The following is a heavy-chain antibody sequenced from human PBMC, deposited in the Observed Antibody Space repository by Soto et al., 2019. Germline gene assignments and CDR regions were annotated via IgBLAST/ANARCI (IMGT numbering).Heavy chain of an antibody. CDR2: IIPIFGTA. CDR1: GGTFSSYA. J-gene: IGHJ5*02. V-gene: IGHV1-69*13. CDR3: ARATYDILTGYYKRWFDP. Sequence: GASVKVSCKASGGTFSSYAISWVRQAPGQGLEWMGGIIPIFGTANYAQKFQGRVTITADESTSTAYMELSSLRSEDTAVYYCARATYDILTGYYKRWFDPWGQGTLVTVSS. D-gene: IGHD3-9*01.